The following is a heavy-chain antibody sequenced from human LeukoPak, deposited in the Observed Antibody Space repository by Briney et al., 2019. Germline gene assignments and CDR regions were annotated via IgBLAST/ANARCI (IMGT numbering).Heavy chain of an antibody. D-gene: IGHD3-10*01. J-gene: IGHJ4*02. Sequence: PGGSLRLSCAASGFTFSSYGMHWVRQAPGKGLEWVAFIRYGGSNKYYADSVKGRFTISRDNSKNTLYLQMNSLRAEDTAVYYCASVPLLWFGEFDYWGQGTLVTVSS. V-gene: IGHV3-30*02. CDR1: GFTFSSYG. CDR3: ASVPLLWFGEFDY. CDR2: IRYGGSNK.